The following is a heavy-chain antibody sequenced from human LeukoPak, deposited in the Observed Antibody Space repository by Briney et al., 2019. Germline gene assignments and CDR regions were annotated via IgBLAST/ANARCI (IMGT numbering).Heavy chain of an antibody. V-gene: IGHV1-69*06. CDR2: IIPIFGTA. D-gene: IGHD2-2*01. J-gene: IGHJ5*02. CDR1: GGTFSSYA. CDR3: ARAPSPPDIVVVPWFDP. Sequence: ASVKVSCKASGGTFSSYAISWVRQAPGQGLEWMGGIIPIFGTANYAQKFQGRVTITADKSTSTAYMELSSLRSEDTAVYYCARAPSPPDIVVVPWFDPWGQGTLVTVSS.